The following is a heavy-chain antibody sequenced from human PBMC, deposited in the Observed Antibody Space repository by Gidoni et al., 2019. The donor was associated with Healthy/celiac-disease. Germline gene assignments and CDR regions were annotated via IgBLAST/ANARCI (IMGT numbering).Heavy chain of an antibody. CDR1: GGSFSGYY. Sequence: QVQLQQWGAGLLKPSEPLSLTCAVYGGSFSGYYWSWIRQPPGKGLEWIGEIDHSGSTNYNPSLKSRVTISVDTSKNQFSLKLSSVTAADTAVYNCARWGSGWHYFDYWGQGTLVTVSS. V-gene: IGHV4-34*01. CDR2: IDHSGST. D-gene: IGHD6-19*01. CDR3: ARWGSGWHYFDY. J-gene: IGHJ4*02.